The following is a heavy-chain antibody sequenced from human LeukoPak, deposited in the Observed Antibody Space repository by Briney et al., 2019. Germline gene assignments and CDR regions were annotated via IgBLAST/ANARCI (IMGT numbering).Heavy chain of an antibody. CDR1: GFTFSICA. CDR2: LSANGVST. V-gene: IGHV3-23*01. CDR3: AKDRSYGLDV. Sequence: PGGSLRLSCAASGFTFSICAMSWVRQAPGKGPEWISALSANGVSTYYADSVKGRFTISRDNSKNTLYLQMNGLRVEDSALYYCAKDRSYGLDVWGHGTMVTVSS. J-gene: IGHJ6*02.